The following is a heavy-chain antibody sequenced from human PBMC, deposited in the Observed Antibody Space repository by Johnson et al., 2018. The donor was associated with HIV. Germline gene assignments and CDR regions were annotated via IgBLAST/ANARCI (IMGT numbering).Heavy chain of an antibody. Sequence: VHLVESGGGVVQPGTSLRLSCEGSGLSFRSYWMNWVRQAPGKGLQWLANIKHDGSEIYYEESVKGRFTISRDNAKNALYLQMNSLRAEDTAIYYCARGWGGQQPIWGQGTMVTVSS. V-gene: IGHV3-7*05. CDR1: GLSFRSYW. CDR2: IKHDGSEI. J-gene: IGHJ3*02. D-gene: IGHD3-16*01. CDR3: ARGWGGQQPI.